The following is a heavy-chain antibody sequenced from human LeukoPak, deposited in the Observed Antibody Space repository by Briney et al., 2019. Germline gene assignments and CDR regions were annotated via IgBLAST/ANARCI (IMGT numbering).Heavy chain of an antibody. CDR3: ASLMGSGSWYSWFDP. CDR1: GASISSGDW. D-gene: IGHD6-13*01. J-gene: IGHJ5*02. Sequence: SETLSLTCAVSGASISSGDWWSWVRQPPGKGLEWIGEIHHSGTSIYNPSLTSRVTISADKSKNQFSLKVTSATAADTAVYYCASLMGSGSWYSWFDPWGQGTLVTVSS. V-gene: IGHV4-4*02. CDR2: IHHSGTS.